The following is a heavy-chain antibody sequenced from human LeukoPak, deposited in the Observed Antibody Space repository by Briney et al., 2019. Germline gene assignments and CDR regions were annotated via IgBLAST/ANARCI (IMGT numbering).Heavy chain of an antibody. D-gene: IGHD6-19*01. CDR3: ARVGEQWLVGDWFDP. CDR2: INHSGNT. V-gene: IGHV4-34*01. CDR1: GGSFSGYY. J-gene: IGHJ5*02. Sequence: SETLSLTCAVYGGSFSGYYWSWIRQPPGKGLEWIGEINHSGNTNYNPSLKSRVTISVDTSKNQFSLKLSSVTAADTAVYYCARVGEQWLVGDWFDPWGQGTLVTVSS.